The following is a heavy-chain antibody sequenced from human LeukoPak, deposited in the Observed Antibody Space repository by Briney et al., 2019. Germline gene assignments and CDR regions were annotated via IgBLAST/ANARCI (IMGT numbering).Heavy chain of an antibody. Sequence: SETLSLTCTVSDGSISGYYWTWIRQPPGKGLEWLGYISYTGTTIYNPSLKSRVTISVDTSKNQFSLKLSSVTAADTAVYYCARQEGSTDYFDYWGQGTLVTVSS. D-gene: IGHD1-26*01. CDR3: ARQEGSTDYFDY. CDR2: ISYTGTT. J-gene: IGHJ4*02. V-gene: IGHV4-59*08. CDR1: DGSISGYY.